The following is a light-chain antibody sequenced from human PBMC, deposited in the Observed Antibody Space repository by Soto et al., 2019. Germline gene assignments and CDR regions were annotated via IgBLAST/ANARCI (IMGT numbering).Light chain of an antibody. CDR1: QTVNNN. Sequence: EIVMTQSPATLSVSPGEGATLSCRASQTVNNNLAWYQQKPGQAPRLVIYRASTRAAGIPARFSGSGSGTEFTLTISSLQSEDFAVYYCQQHNDWPLTFGGGTKVDIK. V-gene: IGKV3D-15*01. J-gene: IGKJ4*01. CDR2: RAS. CDR3: QQHNDWPLT.